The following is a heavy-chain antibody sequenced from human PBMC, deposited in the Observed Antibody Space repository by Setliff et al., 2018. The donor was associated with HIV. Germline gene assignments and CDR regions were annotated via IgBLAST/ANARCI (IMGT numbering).Heavy chain of an antibody. CDR1: VFTFSIYT. V-gene: IGHV3-21*01. CDR2: ISGPSEYI. D-gene: IGHD3-10*01. CDR3: TSDWGPMGLPFDY. J-gene: IGHJ4*02. Sequence: PGGSLRLSCTASVFTFSIYTMNWVRQAPGRGLEWVASISGPSEYIYYGDSVMGRFTISRDNAKNSLYLQMNSLRAEDTASYYCTSDWGPMGLPFDYWGQGTLVTVSS.